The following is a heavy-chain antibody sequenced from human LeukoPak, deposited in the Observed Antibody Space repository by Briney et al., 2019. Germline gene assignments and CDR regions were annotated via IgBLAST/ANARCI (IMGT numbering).Heavy chain of an antibody. Sequence: SETLSLTCTVSGGSISSGGYYWSWIRQHPGKGLEWIGYIYYSGSTYYNPSLKSRVTISVDTSKNQFSLKLSSVTAADTAVYYCARATYYYDSSGYQPGRPDAFDIWGQGTMVTVSS. D-gene: IGHD3-22*01. CDR2: IYYSGST. V-gene: IGHV4-31*03. CDR3: ARATYYYDSSGYQPGRPDAFDI. J-gene: IGHJ3*02. CDR1: GGSISSGGYY.